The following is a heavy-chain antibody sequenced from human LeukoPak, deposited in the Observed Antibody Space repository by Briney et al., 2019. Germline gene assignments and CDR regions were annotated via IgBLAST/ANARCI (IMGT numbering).Heavy chain of an antibody. CDR2: ISYDGSNK. V-gene: IGHV3-30*18. CDR3: AKVTQTSLGATTFTFDY. D-gene: IGHD1-26*01. CDR1: GFTFSSYG. J-gene: IGHJ4*02. Sequence: PGGSLRLSCAASGFTFSSYGMHWVRQAPGKGLEWVAVISYDGSNKYYADSVKGRFTISRDNSKNTLYLQMNSLRAEDTAVYYCAKVTQTSLGATTFTFDYWGQGTLVTVSS.